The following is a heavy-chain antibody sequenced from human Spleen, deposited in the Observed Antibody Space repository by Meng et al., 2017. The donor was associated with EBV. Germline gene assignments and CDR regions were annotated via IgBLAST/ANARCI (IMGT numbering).Heavy chain of an antibody. CDR2: ITNSGST. D-gene: IGHD6-13*01. CDR3: ARGVASSSWYYFDY. J-gene: IGHJ4*02. V-gene: IGHV4-61*01. Sequence: QVQLQESGPGLVKPSDTLSLTRTVSGGSVTSGIYYWNWIRQPPGKGLEWIGYITNSGSTDYSPSLKSRVTISVDTSKNQFSLNLRSVSAADTAVYYCARGVASSSWYYFDYWGQGTLINVST. CDR1: GGSVTSGIYY.